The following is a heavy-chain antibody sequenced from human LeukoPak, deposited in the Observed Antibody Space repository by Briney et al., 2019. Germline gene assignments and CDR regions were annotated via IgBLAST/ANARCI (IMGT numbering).Heavy chain of an antibody. CDR3: ARTMGTGTSSTLDY. CDR2: IYPGDSDT. D-gene: IGHD2-2*01. Sequence: GESLQISCKGSGYSFTTYWIAWVRQMPGKGLEWMGIIYPGDSDTRYSPSFQGQVTISADKSITTAYLQWSSLKASDTAIYYCARTMGTGTSSTLDYWGQGTLVTVSS. CDR1: GYSFTTYW. J-gene: IGHJ4*02. V-gene: IGHV5-51*01.